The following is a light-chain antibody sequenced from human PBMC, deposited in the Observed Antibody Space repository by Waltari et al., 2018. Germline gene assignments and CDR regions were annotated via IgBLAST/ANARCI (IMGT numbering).Light chain of an antibody. CDR1: TSNIGAGYD. Sequence: QSVLTQPPSVSGAPGQRVSISCTGSTSNIGAGYDVPWYQPGPGKAPKLIIYGTNTRPLGVPDRFFGSQYGTSASLAIIGLQAEDEGDYYCQSYDTTLSVVFGGGTKLTVL. CDR2: GTN. J-gene: IGLJ2*01. V-gene: IGLV1-40*01. CDR3: QSYDTTLSVV.